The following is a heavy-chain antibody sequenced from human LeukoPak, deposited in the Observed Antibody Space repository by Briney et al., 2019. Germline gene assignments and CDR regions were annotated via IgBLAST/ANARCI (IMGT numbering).Heavy chain of an antibody. D-gene: IGHD1-26*01. J-gene: IGHJ4*02. CDR2: ISYDGTNK. V-gene: IGHV3-30*04. CDR3: ARADGSGSYLLRDY. Sequence: GGSLRLSRAASGFTFSNYAMHWVRQAPGKGLTWLAVISYDGTNKYYAASVKGRFTISRDNSKNTLYLQMNSLRAEDTAVYYCARADGSGSYLLRDYWGQGTLVTVSS. CDR1: GFTFSNYA.